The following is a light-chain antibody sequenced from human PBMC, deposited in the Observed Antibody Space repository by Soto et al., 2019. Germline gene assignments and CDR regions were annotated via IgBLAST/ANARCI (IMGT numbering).Light chain of an antibody. CDR3: QYRSNWLLT. CDR1: QSVSFY. J-gene: IGKJ4*01. Sequence: EIVLTQSPATLSLSPGERATLSCRASQSVSFYLAWYQQKPGQPPRLLTYDASTRATDLPARFSGNGSGTDLTLTISSLEPEDFAVYDCQYRSNWLLTFGGGTKVEIK. CDR2: DAS. V-gene: IGKV3-11*01.